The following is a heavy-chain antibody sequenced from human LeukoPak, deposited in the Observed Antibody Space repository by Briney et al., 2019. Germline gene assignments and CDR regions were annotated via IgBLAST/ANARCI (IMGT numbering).Heavy chain of an antibody. CDR2: ISGNGGHT. V-gene: IGHV3-23*01. CDR3: AKRTSISLTADRGAFDI. Sequence: GGSLRLSCAASGVTFNSYAMSWVRQAPGKGLEWVSAISGNGGHTYYADSVKGRFTISRDNSKNTLYVQMNSLRAEDTAVYYCAKRTSISLTADRGAFDIWGQGTMVTVSS. CDR1: GVTFNSYA. D-gene: IGHD3-9*01. J-gene: IGHJ3*02.